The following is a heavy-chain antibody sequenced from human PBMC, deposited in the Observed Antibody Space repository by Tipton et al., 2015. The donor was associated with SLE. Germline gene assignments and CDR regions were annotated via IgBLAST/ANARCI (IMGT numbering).Heavy chain of an antibody. CDR3: VICSPAGCAYFDY. D-gene: IGHD2-15*01. J-gene: IGHJ4*02. CDR1: GASISGYY. V-gene: IGHV4-59*01. CDR2: IYHSGTT. Sequence: TLSLTCTVSGASISGYYCSWIRQSPGKGLGRVGFIYHSGTTNYNPSLKNRVSISIDTSKNQFSLKLTSLTAADTAVYYCVICSPAGCAYFDYWGQGRLVTVSS.